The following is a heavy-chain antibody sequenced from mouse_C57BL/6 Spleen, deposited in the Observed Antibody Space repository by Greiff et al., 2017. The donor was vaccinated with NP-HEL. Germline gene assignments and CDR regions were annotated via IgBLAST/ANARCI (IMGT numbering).Heavy chain of an antibody. CDR3: LWYFDV. V-gene: IGHV1-82*01. Sequence: VQLQQSGPELVKPGASVKISCKASGYAFSSSWMNWVKQRPGTGLEWIGRIYPGDGDTNYNGKFKGKATLTADKSSSTAYMQLSSLTSEDSAVYFCLWYFDVWGTGTTVTVSS. CDR2: IYPGDGDT. J-gene: IGHJ1*03. CDR1: GYAFSSSW.